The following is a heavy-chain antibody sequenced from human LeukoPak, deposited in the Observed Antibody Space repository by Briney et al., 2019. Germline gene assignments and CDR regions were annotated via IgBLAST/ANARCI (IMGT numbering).Heavy chain of an antibody. CDR3: ARDQGGREFGELPEDDY. CDR2: ISSSSSTI. D-gene: IGHD3-10*01. Sequence: GGSLRLSCAASGFTFSRYEMNWVRQAPGKGLEWVSYISSSSSTIYYADSVKGRFTISRDNAKNSLYLQMNSLRAEDTAVYYCARDQGGREFGELPEDDYWGQGTLVTVSS. V-gene: IGHV3-48*01. CDR1: GFTFSRYE. J-gene: IGHJ4*02.